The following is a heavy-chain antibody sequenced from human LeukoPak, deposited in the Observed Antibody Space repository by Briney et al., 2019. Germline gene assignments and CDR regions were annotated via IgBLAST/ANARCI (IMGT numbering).Heavy chain of an antibody. CDR2: IYPGDSDT. V-gene: IGHV5-51*01. Sequence: GESLKISCKGSGYSFTSYWIGWVRQMPGKGLEWMGIIYPGDSDTRYSPPFQGQVTISADKSISTAYLQWSSLKASDTAMYYCARTLYNYYGSGSYGYYGMDVWGQGTTVTVSS. CDR3: ARTLYNYYGSGSYGYYGMDV. CDR1: GYSFTSYW. J-gene: IGHJ6*02. D-gene: IGHD3-10*01.